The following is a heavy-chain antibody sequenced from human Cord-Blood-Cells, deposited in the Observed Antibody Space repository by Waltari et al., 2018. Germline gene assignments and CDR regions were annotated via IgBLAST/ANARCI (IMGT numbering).Heavy chain of an antibody. CDR2: INAGNGNT. CDR1: GYTFTSYA. D-gene: IGHD6-6*01. CDR3: ARKQLGGWFDP. V-gene: IGHV1-3*01. Sequence: QVQLVQSGAEVKKPGASVKVSCKASGYTFTSYAMLWVRQAPGQRLEWMGWINAGNGNTKYSQKFQGRVTITRDTSASTAYMELSSLRSEDTAVYYCARKQLGGWFDPWGQGTLVTVSS. J-gene: IGHJ5*02.